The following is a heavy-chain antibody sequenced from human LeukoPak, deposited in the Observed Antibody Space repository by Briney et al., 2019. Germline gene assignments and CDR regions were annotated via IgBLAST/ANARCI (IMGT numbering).Heavy chain of an antibody. CDR2: IIPIFGTA. J-gene: IGHJ4*02. CDR1: GGTFSSCA. D-gene: IGHD3-22*01. V-gene: IGHV1-69*06. Sequence: GASVKVSCKASGGTFSSCAISWVRQAPGQGLEWMGGIIPIFGTANYAQKFQGRVTITADKSTSTAYMELSSLRSEDTAVYYCARDGLDSSESQTPYFDYWGQGTLVTVSS. CDR3: ARDGLDSSESQTPYFDY.